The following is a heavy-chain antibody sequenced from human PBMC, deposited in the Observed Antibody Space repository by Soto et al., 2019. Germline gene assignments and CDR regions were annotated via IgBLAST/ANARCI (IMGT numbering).Heavy chain of an antibody. Sequence: SETLSLTCDVSGYSISRGVYWGWLRRTPGKGLEWVGSICQSGSAYDNPSLKSRVTISVDTSEDQFWLKLSSVTAADTAVYYCPREMAYYYSITGYYYASDYWAQGIMVTVSS. CDR3: PREMAYYYSITGYYYASDY. CDR2: ICQSGSA. J-gene: IGHJ4*02. V-gene: IGHV4-38-2*02. D-gene: IGHD3-22*01. CDR1: GYSISRGVY.